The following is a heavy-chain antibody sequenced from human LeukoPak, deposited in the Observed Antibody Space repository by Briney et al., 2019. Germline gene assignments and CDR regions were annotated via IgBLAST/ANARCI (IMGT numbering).Heavy chain of an antibody. D-gene: IGHD3-16*01. J-gene: IGHJ5*02. CDR3: ARDLGSQSWGLYNWFDP. Sequence: PSETLSLTCTVSGGSISSGSYYWSWIRQPAGKGLEWIGRIYTSGSTNYNPSLKSRVTISVDTSKNQFSLKLSSATAADTAVYYCARDLGSQSWGLYNWFDPWGQGTLVTVSS. CDR1: GGSISSGSYY. V-gene: IGHV4-61*02. CDR2: IYTSGST.